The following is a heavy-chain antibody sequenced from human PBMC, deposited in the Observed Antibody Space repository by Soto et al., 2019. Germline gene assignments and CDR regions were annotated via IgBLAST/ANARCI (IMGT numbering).Heavy chain of an antibody. CDR1: GFNFSTFE. J-gene: IGHJ4*02. CDR3: AKADGGKRSSTAYDY. V-gene: IGHV3-23*01. CDR2: LSDGGSRT. Sequence: GGSLSLSCAASGFNFSTFEMSWVRQAPGKGLEWVSALSDGGSRTYYADAVMGRFTISRDNSKNTVYLQMNSLTVEDTAIYYCAKADGGKRSSTAYDYWGQGTLVTLSS. D-gene: IGHD2-21*02.